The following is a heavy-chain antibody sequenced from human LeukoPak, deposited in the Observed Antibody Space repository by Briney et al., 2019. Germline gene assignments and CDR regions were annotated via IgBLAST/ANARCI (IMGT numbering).Heavy chain of an antibody. D-gene: IGHD2-15*01. CDR2: VYYSGST. J-gene: IGHJ4*02. Sequence: SETLSLTCTVSGGSISSYYWSWIRQSPGKGLEWIGYVYYSGSTNYNPSPKSRVTISVDTAKNQFSLKLSSVTAADTAVYYCARVRGDCSGGSCYYYSDYWGQGTLVTVSS. V-gene: IGHV4-59*01. CDR1: GGSISSYY. CDR3: ARVRGDCSGGSCYYYSDY.